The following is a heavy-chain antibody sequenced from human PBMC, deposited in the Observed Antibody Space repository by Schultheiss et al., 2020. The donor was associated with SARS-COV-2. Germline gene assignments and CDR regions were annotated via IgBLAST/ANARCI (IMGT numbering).Heavy chain of an antibody. CDR1: GGTFSSYA. CDR3: ARDIVELPGETGLDP. J-gene: IGHJ5*02. V-gene: IGHV1-2*02. CDR2: INPKSGDT. Sequence: ASVKVSCKASGGTFSSYAISWVRQAPGQGLEWLGWINPKSGDTSYAQKFQGRVTMTRDTSITTAYMELSRVRSDDTALYFCARDIVELPGETGLDPWGQGTLVTVSS. D-gene: IGHD2-2*01.